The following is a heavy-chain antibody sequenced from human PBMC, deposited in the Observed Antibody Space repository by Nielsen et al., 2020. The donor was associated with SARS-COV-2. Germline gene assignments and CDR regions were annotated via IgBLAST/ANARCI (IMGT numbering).Heavy chain of an antibody. J-gene: IGHJ3*02. D-gene: IGHD6-19*01. V-gene: IGHV3-7*01. CDR2: IKQDGSEK. CDR1: GFTFSRSW. CDR3: ARESVTGTDVFDI. Sequence: GGSLRLSCAASGFTFSRSWMSWVRQAPGKGLAWVANIKQDGSEKYYVDSVKGRFTISRDNAENSLSLQMNSLRAEDTAVYYCARESVTGTDVFDIWGQGTVVTVSS.